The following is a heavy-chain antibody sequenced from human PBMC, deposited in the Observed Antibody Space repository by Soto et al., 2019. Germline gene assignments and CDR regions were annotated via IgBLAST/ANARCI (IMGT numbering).Heavy chain of an antibody. CDR1: GGSISSGGYS. CDR2: IYHSGST. D-gene: IGHD4-17*01. J-gene: IGHJ4*02. V-gene: IGHV4-30-2*01. CDR3: ARASTTVTTLDY. Sequence: QLQLQESGSGLVKPSQTLSLTCAVSGGSISSGGYSWSWIRQPPGKGLEWIGYIYHSGSTYYNPSPKSPVTISVYRSKNQFSPKLSSVTAADTAVYYCARASTTVTTLDYWGQGTLVTVSS.